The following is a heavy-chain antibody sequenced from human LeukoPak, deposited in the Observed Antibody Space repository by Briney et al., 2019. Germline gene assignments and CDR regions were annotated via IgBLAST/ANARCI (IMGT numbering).Heavy chain of an antibody. J-gene: IGHJ6*02. CDR3: AKDSAVVAPYSGGYYYGMDV. D-gene: IGHD2-15*01. CDR2: ISGSGGST. Sequence: GGSLRLSCAASGFTFSSYAVSWVRQAPGKGLEWVSAISGSGGSTYYADSVKGRFTISRDNSKNTLYLQMNSLRAEDTAVYYCAKDSAVVAPYSGGYYYGMDVWGQGTTVTVSS. V-gene: IGHV3-23*01. CDR1: GFTFSSYA.